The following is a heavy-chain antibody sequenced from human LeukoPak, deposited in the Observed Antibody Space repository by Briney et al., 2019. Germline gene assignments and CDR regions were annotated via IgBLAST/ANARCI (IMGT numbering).Heavy chain of an antibody. D-gene: IGHD6-19*01. CDR3: ATYSTGFDI. Sequence: PSETLSLTCAVYGGSFSDYYWTWIRQPPGKGLEWIGEINHRGSTHYNPSLKSRVTISVDTSKKQFSLNLSSVTAADTAVYYCATYSTGFDIWGQGTVVTVSS. CDR1: GGSFSDYY. CDR2: INHRGST. J-gene: IGHJ3*02. V-gene: IGHV4-34*01.